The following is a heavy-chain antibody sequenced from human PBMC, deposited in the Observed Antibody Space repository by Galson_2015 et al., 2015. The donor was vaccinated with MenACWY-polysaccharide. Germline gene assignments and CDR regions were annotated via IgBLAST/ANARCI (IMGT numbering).Heavy chain of an antibody. CDR2: IYSGGST. Sequence: SLRLSCAASGFTVSSNYMSWVRQAPGKGLEWVSIIYSGGSTYYTDSVKGRFTISRDTSKNTLYLQMNSLRAEDTAVYYCARGYYDSSGYLYWYFDLWGRGTLVTVSS. CDR1: GFTVSSNY. V-gene: IGHV3-66*02. D-gene: IGHD3-22*01. J-gene: IGHJ2*01. CDR3: ARGYYDSSGYLYWYFDL.